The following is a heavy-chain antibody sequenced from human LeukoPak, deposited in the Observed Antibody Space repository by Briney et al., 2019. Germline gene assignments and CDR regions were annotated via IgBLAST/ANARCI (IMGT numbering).Heavy chain of an antibody. CDR1: GYSISSGYY. D-gene: IGHD3-22*01. CDR3: ARVISGYHDY. V-gene: IGHV4-38-2*02. CDR2: IYHSGST. J-gene: IGHJ4*02. Sequence: PSETLSLTCTVSGYSISSGYYWGWIRQPPGKGLEWIGSIYHSGSTYYNPSLKSRVTISVGTSKNQFSLKLSSVTAADTAVYYCARVISGYHDYWGQGTLVTVSS.